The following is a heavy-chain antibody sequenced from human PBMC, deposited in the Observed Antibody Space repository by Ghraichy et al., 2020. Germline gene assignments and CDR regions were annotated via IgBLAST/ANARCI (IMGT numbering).Heavy chain of an antibody. CDR3: AKGTVGATVGVRYRVGMEYYYYGMDV. CDR1: GITFSSYA. D-gene: IGHD1-26*01. Sequence: GSLRLSCAASGITFSSYAMSWVRQAPGKGLEWVAGISGSGVSTHYADSVKGRFTISRDNSKNTLYLQMNSLRAEDTAVYNCAKGTVGATVGVRYRVGMEYYYYGMDVWGQGTTVTVSS. J-gene: IGHJ6*02. V-gene: IGHV3-23*01. CDR2: ISGSGVST.